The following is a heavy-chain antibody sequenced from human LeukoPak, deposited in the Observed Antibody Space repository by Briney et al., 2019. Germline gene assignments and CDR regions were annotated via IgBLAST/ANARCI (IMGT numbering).Heavy chain of an antibody. Sequence: GGSLRLSCAASGFTFSSYAMSWVRQAPGKGLEWVSAISGSGGSTYYADSVKGRFTISRDNSKNTLYLQMNSLRAEDTAVYYCAKSGAERKSSSRYNHINYWGQGTLVTVSS. V-gene: IGHV3-23*01. D-gene: IGHD6-13*01. CDR1: GFTFSSYA. J-gene: IGHJ4*02. CDR3: AKSGAERKSSSRYNHINY. CDR2: ISGSGGST.